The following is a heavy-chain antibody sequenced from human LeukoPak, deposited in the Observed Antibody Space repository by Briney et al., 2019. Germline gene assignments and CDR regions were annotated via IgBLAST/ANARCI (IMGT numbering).Heavy chain of an antibody. CDR3: ARGFRYYYYGMDV. CDR2: INSDGSST. J-gene: IGHJ6*02. V-gene: IGHV3-74*01. Sequence: GGSLRLSCAASGFTFSSYWMHWVRQAPGKGLVWVSRINSDGSSTSYADSVKGRFTISRDNAKNTLYLQMNSLRAEDTAVYYCARGFRYYYYGMDVWGQGTTVIVSS. CDR1: GFTFSSYW.